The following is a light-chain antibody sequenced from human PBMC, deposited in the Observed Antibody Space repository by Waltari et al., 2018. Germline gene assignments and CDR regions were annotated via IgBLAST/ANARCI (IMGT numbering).Light chain of an antibody. CDR2: YAN. J-gene: IGKJ1*01. CDR1: QGISSY. V-gene: IGKV1-39*01. CDR3: QQGNSNPRT. Sequence: DIQMSQSPSSLSASVGDRVNITCRASQGISSYLNWYQQKPGKAPKLLIYYANSLASGVPSRFSGSGSGTEFTLTISSLQPEDFATYYCQQGNSNPRTFGQGTKVEIK.